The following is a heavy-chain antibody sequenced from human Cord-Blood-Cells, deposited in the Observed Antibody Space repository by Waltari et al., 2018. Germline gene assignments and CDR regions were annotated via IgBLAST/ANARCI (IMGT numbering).Heavy chain of an antibody. CDR2: ISGSGGST. D-gene: IGHD6-13*01. CDR1: GFPFSTYA. V-gene: IGHV3-23*01. J-gene: IGHJ4*02. CDR3: AKEVGATSSSWTDY. Sequence: EVQLLESGGGLVQPGGSLRVSCAASGFPFSTYAMVGASQAPGKGLEWVSAISGSGGSTYYADSVKGRFTISRDNSKNTLYLQMNSLRAEDTAVYYCAKEVGATSSSWTDYWGQGTLVTVSS.